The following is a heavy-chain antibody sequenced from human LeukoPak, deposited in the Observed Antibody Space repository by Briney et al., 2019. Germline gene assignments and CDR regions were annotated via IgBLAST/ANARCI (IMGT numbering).Heavy chain of an antibody. CDR1: GFTFSSYA. CDR2: IIDNGRTN. J-gene: IGHJ4*02. CDR3: AKGSYGSGSYYNLGFDY. V-gene: IGHV3-23*01. D-gene: IGHD3-10*01. Sequence: AGSLRLSCAASGFTFSSYAMSWVRQAPGKGLEWVSDIIDNGRTNYYAAPAKGRFTISRDNSKNTLYLQMNGLRAEDTAVYYCAKGSYGSGSYYNLGFDYWGQGTLVTVSS.